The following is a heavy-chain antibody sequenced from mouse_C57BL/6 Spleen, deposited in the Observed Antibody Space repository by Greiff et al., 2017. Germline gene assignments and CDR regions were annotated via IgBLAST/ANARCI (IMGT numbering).Heavy chain of an antibody. D-gene: IGHD1-1*01. J-gene: IGHJ4*01. CDR2: IWTGGGT. Sequence: VQRVESGPGLVAPSQSLSITCTVSGFSFTSYAISWVRQPPGKGLEWLGVIWTGGGTNYNSALKSRLSISKDNSKSQVFLKKNSLQTDDTARYYCARDGTPYYYAMDYWGQGTSVTVSS. CDR3: ARDGTPYYYAMDY. V-gene: IGHV2-9-1*01. CDR1: GFSFTSYA.